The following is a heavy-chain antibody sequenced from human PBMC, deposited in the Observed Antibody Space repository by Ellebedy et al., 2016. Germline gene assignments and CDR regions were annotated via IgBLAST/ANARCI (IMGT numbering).Heavy chain of an antibody. Sequence: SVKVSXXASGFNLTTSAVQWVRQARGQRLEWIGWIVVGSDDTNYAQNFQERVTITRDVSTSTAYMDLSGLGSEDTAVYYCAAGSPIRIFGFTYGYAMDVWGQGTTVIVSS. CDR2: IVVGSDDT. D-gene: IGHD2-15*01. V-gene: IGHV1-58*01. CDR3: AAGSPIRIFGFTYGYAMDV. CDR1: GFNLTTSA. J-gene: IGHJ6*02.